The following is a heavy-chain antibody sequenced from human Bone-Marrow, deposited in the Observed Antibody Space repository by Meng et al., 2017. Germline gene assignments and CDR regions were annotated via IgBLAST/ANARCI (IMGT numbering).Heavy chain of an antibody. CDR3: ARGHLMKRDGYNFDY. CDR1: GYTLTELS. CDR2: FDPEDGET. J-gene: IGHJ4*02. D-gene: IGHD5-24*01. V-gene: IGHV1-24*01. Sequence: ASVKVSCKVSGYTLTELSMHWVRQAPGKGLEWMGGFDPEDGETIYAQKFQGRVTMTRDTSTSTVYMELSSLRAEDTAVYYCARGHLMKRDGYNFDYWGQGTLVTVSS.